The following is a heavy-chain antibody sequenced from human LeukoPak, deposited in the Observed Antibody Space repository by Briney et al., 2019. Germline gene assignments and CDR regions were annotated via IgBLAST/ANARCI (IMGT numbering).Heavy chain of an antibody. CDR2: ISSSSSHI. J-gene: IGHJ6*03. Sequence: GGSLRLSCAASGFTFSSYSMNWVRQAPGKGLEWVSSISSSSSHIYYADSVKGRFTISRDNAKNSLYLQMNSLRAEDTAVYYCHLSSSSGWSLGGLNYYYYYYYYYMDVWGKGTTVTVSS. CDR3: HLSSSSGWSLGGLNYYYYYYYYYMDV. CDR1: GFTFSSYS. V-gene: IGHV3-21*01. D-gene: IGHD6-13*01.